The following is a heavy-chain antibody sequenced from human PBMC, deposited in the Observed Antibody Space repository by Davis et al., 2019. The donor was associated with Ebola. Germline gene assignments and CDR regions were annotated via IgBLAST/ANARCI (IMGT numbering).Heavy chain of an antibody. CDR1: GFTFRETW. V-gene: IGHV3-74*01. CDR2: IDSVGTA. Sequence: PGGSLRLSCAASGFTFRETWIHWVRQAPGEGLVWVSRIDSVGTAVYADSVKGRFTLSRDNAKSTVFLQMNSLRVEDTAVYYCASDWYYTIDYWGQGTLVTVSS. D-gene: IGHD3-10*01. CDR3: ASDWYYTIDY. J-gene: IGHJ4*02.